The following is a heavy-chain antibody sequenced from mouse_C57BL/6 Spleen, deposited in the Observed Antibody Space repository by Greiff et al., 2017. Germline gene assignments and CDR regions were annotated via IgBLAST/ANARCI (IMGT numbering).Heavy chain of an antibody. Sequence: VQLKESGPGLVKPSQSLSLTCSVTGYSITSGYYWNWIRQFPGNKLEWMGYISYDGSNNYNPSLKNRISITRDTSKNQFFLKLNSVTTEDTATYYCARGSDWFAYWGQGTLVTVSA. D-gene: IGHD3-1*01. J-gene: IGHJ3*01. V-gene: IGHV3-6*01. CDR1: GYSITSGYY. CDR3: ARGSDWFAY. CDR2: ISYDGSN.